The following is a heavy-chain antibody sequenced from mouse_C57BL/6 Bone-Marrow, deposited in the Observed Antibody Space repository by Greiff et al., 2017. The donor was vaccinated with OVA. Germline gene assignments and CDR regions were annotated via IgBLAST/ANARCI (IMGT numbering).Heavy chain of an antibody. Sequence: VQLQQSGAELVRPGASVTLSCKASGYTFTDYEMHWVKQTPVHGLEWIGAIDPETGGTAYNQKFKGKAILTADKSSSTAYMELRSLTSEDSAVYYCTRRGLAWFAYWGQGTTLTVSS. D-gene: IGHD6-1*01. J-gene: IGHJ2*01. V-gene: IGHV1-15*01. CDR3: TRRGLAWFAY. CDR1: GYTFTDYE. CDR2: IDPETGGT.